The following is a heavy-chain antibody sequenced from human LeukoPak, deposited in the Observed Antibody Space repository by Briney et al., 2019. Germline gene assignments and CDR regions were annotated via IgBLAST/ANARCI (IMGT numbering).Heavy chain of an antibody. CDR2: IYTGGST. D-gene: IGHD3-22*01. J-gene: IGHJ6*02. CDR1: GFIVSSNY. CDR3: ASGYYFRAYGMDV. V-gene: IGHV3-53*01. Sequence: GGSLRLSCSASGFIVSSNYMSWVRQAPGKGLEWVSVIYTGGSTYYADSVKGRFTISRDNSKNTLYLQMNSLRAEDTAVYYCASGYYFRAYGMDVWGQGTTVTVSS.